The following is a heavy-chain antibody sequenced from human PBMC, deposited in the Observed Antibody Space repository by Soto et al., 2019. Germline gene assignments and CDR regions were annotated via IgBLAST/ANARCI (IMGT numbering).Heavy chain of an antibody. CDR3: ARAPSIAAAGTDYYYYGMDV. V-gene: IGHV1-69*01. D-gene: IGHD6-13*01. Sequence: QVQLVQSGAEVKKPGSSVKVSCKASGGTFSSYAISWVRQAPGQGLEWMGGIIPIFGTANYAQKFQGRVTITADESTSTAYMELSSLRSEDTAVYYCARAPSIAAAGTDYYYYGMDVWGQGTTVTVSS. CDR1: GGTFSSYA. J-gene: IGHJ6*02. CDR2: IIPIFGTA.